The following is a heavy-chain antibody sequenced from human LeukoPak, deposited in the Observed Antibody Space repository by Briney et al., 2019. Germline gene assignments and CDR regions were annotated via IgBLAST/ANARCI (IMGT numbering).Heavy chain of an antibody. CDR1: GYTFTSYG. J-gene: IGHJ5*02. CDR2: ISAYNGNT. V-gene: IGHV1-18*01. Sequence: ASVKVSCKASGYTFTSYGISWARQAPGQGLEWMGWISAYNGNTNYAQKLQGRVTMTTDTSTSTAYMELRSLRSDDTAVYYCARVRGCSSTSCYGLGWFDPWGQGTLVTVSS. D-gene: IGHD2-2*01. CDR3: ARVRGCSSTSCYGLGWFDP.